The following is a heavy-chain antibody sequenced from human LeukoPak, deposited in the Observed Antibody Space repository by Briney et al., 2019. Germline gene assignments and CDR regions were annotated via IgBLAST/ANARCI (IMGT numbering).Heavy chain of an antibody. D-gene: IGHD1-26*01. CDR2: IYYSGST. V-gene: IGHV4-39*01. CDR3: ARRGSLNGYYFDY. Sequence: SETLSLTCAVSGASISSTNWWSWVRQPPGKGLEWIGSIYYSGSTYYNPSLKSRVTISVDTSKNQFSLKLSSVTAADTAVYYCARRGSLNGYYFDYWGQGTLVTVSS. J-gene: IGHJ4*02. CDR1: GASISSTNW.